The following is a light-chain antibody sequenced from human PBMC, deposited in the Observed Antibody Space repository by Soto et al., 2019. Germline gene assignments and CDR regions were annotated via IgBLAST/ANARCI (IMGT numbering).Light chain of an antibody. CDR1: SSDVGGYNY. J-gene: IGLJ2*01. CDR2: DVN. CDR3: SSYTTSSTLV. Sequence: QSVLTQPASVTGSPGQSITISCTGTSSDVGGYNYVSWYQQHPGTAPKLMIYDVNNRPSGVSHRFSGSKSGYTASLTISGLQAEDEADYYCSSYTTSSTLVFGGGTKLTVL. V-gene: IGLV2-14*03.